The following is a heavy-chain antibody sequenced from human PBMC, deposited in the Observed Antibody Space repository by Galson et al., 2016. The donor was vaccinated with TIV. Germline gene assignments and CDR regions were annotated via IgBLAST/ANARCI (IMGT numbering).Heavy chain of an antibody. D-gene: IGHD1-7*01. J-gene: IGHJ6*02. Sequence: SETLSLTCTVSSGSISSYSWSWIRQPLGKGLEWLAYISSSGSTMYNPSLKSRVTISLDTSKKQISLTLSAVTAADSAIYYCARDDWNSEYLHYGMDVWGQGTTVTVAS. CDR3: ARDDWNSEYLHYGMDV. CDR1: SGSISSYS. V-gene: IGHV4-59*01. CDR2: ISSSGST.